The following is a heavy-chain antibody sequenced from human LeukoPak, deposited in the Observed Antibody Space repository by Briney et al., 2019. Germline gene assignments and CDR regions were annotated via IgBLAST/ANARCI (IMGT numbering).Heavy chain of an antibody. J-gene: IGHJ5*02. CDR3: ARGGSGSEPFDP. V-gene: IGHV1-69*13. Sequence: SVKVSCKASGCTFSSYAISWVRQAPGQGLEWMGWIIPIFGTANYAQKFQGRVTITADESTSTAYMEMSSLRSEDTAVYYCARGGSGSEPFDPWGQGTLVTVSS. CDR2: IIPIFGTA. CDR1: GCTFSSYA. D-gene: IGHD3-10*01.